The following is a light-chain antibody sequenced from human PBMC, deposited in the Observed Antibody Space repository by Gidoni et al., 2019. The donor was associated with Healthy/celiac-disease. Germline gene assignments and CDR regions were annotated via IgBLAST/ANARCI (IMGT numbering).Light chain of an antibody. CDR2: DDS. J-gene: IGLJ1*01. Sequence: SSVLTPPPSVSVAPGQTARITCGGNNIGSKSVHWYQKKPGQAPVLVVYDDSDRPSGIPERFSGSNSGNTATLTISRVEAGDEADYYCQVWDSSSDHLYVFGTGTKVTVL. CDR1: NIGSKS. CDR3: QVWDSSSDHLYV. V-gene: IGLV3-21*02.